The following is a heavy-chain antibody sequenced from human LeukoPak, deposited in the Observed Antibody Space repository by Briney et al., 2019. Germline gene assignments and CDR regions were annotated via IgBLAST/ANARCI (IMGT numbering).Heavy chain of an antibody. J-gene: IGHJ4*02. Sequence: SETLSLTCTVSGGSVSSGSYYWSWIRQPPGKGLEWIGYIYYSGSTNCNPSLKSRVSISVDTSKNQFSLKLSSVTAADTAVYYCARGIGYNSYWGQGTLVTVSS. V-gene: IGHV4-61*01. D-gene: IGHD5-24*01. CDR1: GGSVSSGSYY. CDR2: IYYSGST. CDR3: ARGIGYNSY.